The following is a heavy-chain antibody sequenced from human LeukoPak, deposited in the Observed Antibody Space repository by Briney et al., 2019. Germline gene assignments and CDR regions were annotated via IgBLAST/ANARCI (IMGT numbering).Heavy chain of an antibody. J-gene: IGHJ4*02. CDR1: GGTFSSYA. V-gene: IGHV1-69*05. D-gene: IGHD3-3*01. Sequence: SVKVSCKASGGTFSSYAISWVRQAPGQGLEWMGGIIPIFGTANYAQKFQGRVTITTDESTSTAYMELSSLRSDDTAVYYCARDKTIFGVVILNDWGQGTLVTVSS. CDR2: IIPIFGTA. CDR3: ARDKTIFGVVILND.